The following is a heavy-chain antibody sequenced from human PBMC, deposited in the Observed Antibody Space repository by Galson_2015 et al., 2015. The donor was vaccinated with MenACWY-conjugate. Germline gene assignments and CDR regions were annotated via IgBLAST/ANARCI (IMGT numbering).Heavy chain of an antibody. CDR2: IKCRTDGGTT. Sequence: SLRLSCATSGLTFSNVWMSWVRQAPGKGLEWVARIKCRTDGGTTDYATPVKGRFTILRDDSAKTLYLQMNSLKIEDTAMYFCTRDRDVGGSRWWFDPWGQGTQVTVSS. J-gene: IGHJ5*02. D-gene: IGHD2-15*01. CDR3: TRDRDVGGSRWWFDP. CDR1: GLTFSNVW. V-gene: IGHV3-15*01.